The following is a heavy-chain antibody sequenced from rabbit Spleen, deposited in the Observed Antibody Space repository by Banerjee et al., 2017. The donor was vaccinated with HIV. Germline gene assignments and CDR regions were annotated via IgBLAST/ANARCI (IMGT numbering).Heavy chain of an antibody. J-gene: IGHJ6*01. Sequence: QEQLVESGGGLVKPGASLTLTCTASGFSFSYSDYMCWVRQPPGKGPEWIACIGVGVTYTTYYATWAKGRFTISKTSSTTVTLQMTSLTAADTATYFCARDSGTSFSSYGMDLWGQGTLVTVS. CDR2: IGVGVTYTT. CDR1: GFSFSYSDY. V-gene: IGHV1S45*01. D-gene: IGHD8-1*01. CDR3: ARDSGTSFSSYGMDL.